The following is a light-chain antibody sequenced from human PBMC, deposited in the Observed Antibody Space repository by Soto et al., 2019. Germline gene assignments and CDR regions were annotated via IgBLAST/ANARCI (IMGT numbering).Light chain of an antibody. CDR1: QSISSW. Sequence: DIQMTQSPSTLSASVGDRVTITCRASQSISSWLAWYQQKPGKAPKLLIYKASSLESGVPSRFSGSGSGTEFTLTISRLQPDDFATYYCQQYNSSPWTCGQGTKVEIK. V-gene: IGKV1-5*03. J-gene: IGKJ1*01. CDR2: KAS. CDR3: QQYNSSPWT.